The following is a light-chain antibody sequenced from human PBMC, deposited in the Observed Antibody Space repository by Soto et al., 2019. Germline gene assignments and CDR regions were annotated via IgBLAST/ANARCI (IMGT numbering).Light chain of an antibody. CDR2: AVI. J-gene: IGLJ2*01. CDR3: QSYDSSTVV. CDR1: SNDVGAYNY. V-gene: IGLV2-11*01. Sequence: QSALTQPRSVSGSPGQSVTISCAGTSNDVGAYNYVSWYQQHPGKAPKLIIYAVIKRPSGVPDRFSGSTDGSSNSASLTISGLQTEDEADYYCQSYDSSTVVFGGGTKLTVL.